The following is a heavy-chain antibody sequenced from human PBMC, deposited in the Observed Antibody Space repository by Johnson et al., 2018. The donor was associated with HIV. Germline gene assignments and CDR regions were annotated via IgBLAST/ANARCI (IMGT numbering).Heavy chain of an antibody. Sequence: VQLVESGGGLIQPGGSLRLSCAASGFTVSSNYRNWVRQAPGKGLEWVSLIYSGGSTNYADSVKGRFTISRDNSKKKLFLQMNSLRAEDTAVYYCAKGIVGAMGAFDIWGQGTMVTVSS. D-gene: IGHD1-26*01. CDR3: AKGIVGAMGAFDI. V-gene: IGHV3-66*03. CDR1: GFTVSSNY. J-gene: IGHJ3*02. CDR2: IYSGGST.